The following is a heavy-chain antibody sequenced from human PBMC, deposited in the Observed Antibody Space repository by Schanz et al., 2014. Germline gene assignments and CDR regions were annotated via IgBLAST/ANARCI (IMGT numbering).Heavy chain of an antibody. V-gene: IGHV3-7*02. J-gene: IGHJ4*02. CDR2: IKHDGSVK. CDR1: GFTFSDFW. D-gene: IGHD6-13*01. Sequence: EVQLVESGGGLVQPGGSLRLSCTASGFTFSDFWRGWVRQAPGKGPEWVANIKHDGSVKDYVDSGEGRFTISRDNAKRSLFLQMNSLRVEDTAVYFCVSQTGSPNYWGQGTLVTVSS. CDR3: VSQTGSPNY.